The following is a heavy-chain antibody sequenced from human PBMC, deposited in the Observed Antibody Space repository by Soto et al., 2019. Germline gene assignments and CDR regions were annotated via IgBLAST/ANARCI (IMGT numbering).Heavy chain of an antibody. CDR1: GLTFSSYA. CDR2: ISEDGGNK. Sequence: GGSLRLSCTASGLTFSSYAMRWVRQAPGKGLEWVSVISEDGGNKYFAESVRGRFLISRDNSKNTVYLQMNSLRPEDTAVYFCARRVTTTVSALGYWGQGTLVTVSS. CDR3: ARRVTTTVSALGY. V-gene: IGHV3-30-3*01. J-gene: IGHJ4*02. D-gene: IGHD4-4*01.